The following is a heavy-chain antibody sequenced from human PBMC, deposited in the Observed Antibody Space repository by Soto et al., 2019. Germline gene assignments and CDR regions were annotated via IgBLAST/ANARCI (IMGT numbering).Heavy chain of an antibody. D-gene: IGHD3-3*01. CDR2: IIPIFSTA. CDR3: ARLAQKGGVVGYDGAYGMDV. J-gene: IGHJ6*02. CDR1: GGTFSNYA. Sequence: QVQLVQSGSEVKKPGSSVKVSCKASGGTFSNYAINWVRQAPGQGLEWMGGIIPIFSTADYAQKFQGRATIIADNTTSTVYMELSSLRSEDTAVYYCARLAQKGGVVGYDGAYGMDVWGQGTTVTGSS. V-gene: IGHV1-69*06.